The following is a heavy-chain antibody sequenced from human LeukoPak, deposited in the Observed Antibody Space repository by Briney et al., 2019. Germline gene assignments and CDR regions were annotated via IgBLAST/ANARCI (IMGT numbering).Heavy chain of an antibody. CDR2: IRSKAYGETA. Sequence: GGSLRLSCTASGFTFGDYAMSWIRQAPGKGLEWVGFIRSKAYGETADYAASVKGRFTISRDDSKAIAYLQMNSLKTEDTAVYHCTRDRGAYNLYDYWGQGTRSPSPQ. CDR1: GFTFGDYA. D-gene: IGHD1-1*01. J-gene: IGHJ4*02. CDR3: TRDRGAYNLYDY. V-gene: IGHV3-49*03.